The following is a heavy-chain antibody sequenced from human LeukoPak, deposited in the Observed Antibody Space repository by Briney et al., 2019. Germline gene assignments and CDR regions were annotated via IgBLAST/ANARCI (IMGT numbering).Heavy chain of an antibody. V-gene: IGHV3-48*03. D-gene: IGHD2-15*01. J-gene: IGHJ4*02. CDR2: ISSSGSTM. CDR3: VREGRPLGYCSAGSCYYFDY. Sequence: TGGSLRLSCVASGFTFSSYEMNWVRQAPGKGLEWVSYISSSGSTMHYADSVKGRLTTSRDNAKNSLYLQMSSLRAEDTAVYYCVREGRPLGYCSAGSCYYFDYWGQGTLVTVSS. CDR1: GFTFSSYE.